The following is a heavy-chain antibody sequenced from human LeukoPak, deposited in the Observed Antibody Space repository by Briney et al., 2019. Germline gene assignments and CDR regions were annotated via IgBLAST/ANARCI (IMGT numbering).Heavy chain of an antibody. CDR3: AAGGSGGPDYYYYYGMDV. CDR1: GLTFTSSA. Sequence: SVKVSCKASGLTFTSSAVQWVRQARGQRLEWIGWIVVGSGNTNYAQKFQERVTITRDMSTSTAYMELSSLRSEDTAVYYCAAGGSGGPDYYYYYGMDVWGQGTTVTVSS. D-gene: IGHD1-14*01. CDR2: IVVGSGNT. V-gene: IGHV1-58*01. J-gene: IGHJ6*02.